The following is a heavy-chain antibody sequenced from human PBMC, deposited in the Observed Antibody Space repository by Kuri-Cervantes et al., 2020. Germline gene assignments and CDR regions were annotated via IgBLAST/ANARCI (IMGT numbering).Heavy chain of an antibody. CDR3: ARFVSSGYYRHYYGMDV. Sequence: ASVKVSCKASGYTFTSYGTSWVRQAPGQGLEWMGWISAYNGNTNYAQKLQGRVTMTTDTSTSTAYMELRSLRSDDTAVYYCARFVSSGYYRHYYGMDVWGQGTTVTVSS. CDR2: ISAYNGNT. V-gene: IGHV1-18*01. J-gene: IGHJ6*02. CDR1: GYTFTSYG. D-gene: IGHD3-22*01.